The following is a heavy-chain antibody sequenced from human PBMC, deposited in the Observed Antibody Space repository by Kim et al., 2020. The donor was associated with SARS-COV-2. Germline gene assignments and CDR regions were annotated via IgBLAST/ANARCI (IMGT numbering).Heavy chain of an antibody. V-gene: IGHV3-30-3*01. D-gene: IGHD3-10*01. CDR3: ARDRGHYGSGSYYNVFLGGDAVDYYDYCMDV. CDR1: GFTFSSYA. J-gene: IGHJ6*04. CDR2: ISYDGSNK. Sequence: GGSLRLSCAASGFTFSSYAMHWVRQAPGKGLEWVAVISYDGSNKYYADSVKGRFTISRDNSKNTLYLQMNSLRAEDTAVYYCARDRGHYGSGSYYNVFLGGDAVDYYDYCMDVWGEGTTVTVSP.